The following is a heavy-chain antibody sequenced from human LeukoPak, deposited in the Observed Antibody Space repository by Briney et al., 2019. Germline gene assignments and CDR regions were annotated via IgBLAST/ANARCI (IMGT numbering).Heavy chain of an antibody. D-gene: IGHD1-26*01. Sequence: SETLSLTCSVSIGSISSSKWWSWVRQSPVKGLEWIGEIYLYGTTNYNPSFTSRVTMSVDRSRNQFSLKLTSVTAADTAVYYCARHRSGTYYAWYYFDSWGQGTLVTVSS. CDR3: ARHRSGTYYAWYYFDS. CDR1: IGSISSSKW. J-gene: IGHJ4*02. CDR2: IYLYGTT. V-gene: IGHV4-4*02.